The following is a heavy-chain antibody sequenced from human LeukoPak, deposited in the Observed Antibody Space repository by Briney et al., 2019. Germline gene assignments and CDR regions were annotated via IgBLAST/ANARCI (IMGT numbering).Heavy chain of an antibody. V-gene: IGHV3-20*04. CDR1: GFTFDDYG. Sequence: GGSLRLSCAASGFTFDDYGMSWVRQAPGKGLEWVSGINWNGGSTGYADSVKGRFTISRDNAKNSLYLQMNSLRAEDTAVYYCARDPGYYDSSGYNDYWGQGTLVTVSS. CDR2: INWNGGST. CDR3: ARDPGYYDSSGYNDY. D-gene: IGHD3-22*01. J-gene: IGHJ4*02.